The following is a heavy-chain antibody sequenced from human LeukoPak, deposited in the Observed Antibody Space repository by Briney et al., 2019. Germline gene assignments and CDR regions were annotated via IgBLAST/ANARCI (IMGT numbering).Heavy chain of an antibody. Sequence: GGSLRLSCAASGFTFSSYSMNWVRQAPGKGLEWVSSISSSSSYIYYADSVKGRFTISRDNAKNSLYLQMNSLRAEDTGLYYCASVGSERYSSGWYTKWGQGTLVIVSA. CDR2: ISSSSSYI. V-gene: IGHV3-21*01. J-gene: IGHJ4*02. D-gene: IGHD6-19*01. CDR3: ASVGSERYSSGWYTK. CDR1: GFTFSSYS.